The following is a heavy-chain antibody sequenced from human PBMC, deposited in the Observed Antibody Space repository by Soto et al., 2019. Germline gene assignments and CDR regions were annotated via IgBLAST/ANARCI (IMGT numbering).Heavy chain of an antibody. D-gene: IGHD3-22*01. Sequence: TSETLSLTCTVSGGSISSNDYYWGWIRQPPGKGLEWIGSISYSGRTYFNPSLTSRVTMSADTSKNQVSLKLSSVTAADTAVYYCARHQSSGYYDAFIWGQGTMVTVSS. J-gene: IGHJ3*02. CDR2: ISYSGRT. V-gene: IGHV4-39*01. CDR3: ARHQSSGYYDAFI. CDR1: GGSISSNDYY.